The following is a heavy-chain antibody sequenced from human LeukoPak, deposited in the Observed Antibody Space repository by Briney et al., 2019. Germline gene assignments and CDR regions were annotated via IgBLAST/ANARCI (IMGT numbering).Heavy chain of an antibody. V-gene: IGHV4-34*01. CDR3: AGGKYSYGYWATSGYYSYMDV. J-gene: IGHJ6*03. Sequence: SETLSLTRAVYGGSFSGYYWSWIRQPPGKGLEWIGEINHSGSTNYNPSLKSRVTISVDTSKNQFSLKLSSVTAADTAVYYCAGGKYSYGYWATSGYYSYMDVWGKGTTVTVSS. D-gene: IGHD5-18*01. CDR2: INHSGST. CDR1: GGSFSGYY.